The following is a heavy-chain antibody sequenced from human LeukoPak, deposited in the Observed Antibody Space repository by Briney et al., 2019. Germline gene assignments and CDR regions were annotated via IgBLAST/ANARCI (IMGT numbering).Heavy chain of an antibody. V-gene: IGHV3-73*01. CDR1: GFTFSGSA. J-gene: IGHJ4*02. Sequence: GGSLRLSCAASGFTFSGSAMHWVRQASGKGLEWVGRIRSKANSYATAYAASVKGRFTISRDDSKSTAYLQMNSLKTEDTAVYYCTRVVPVAAYDYWGPGTLVTVSS. D-gene: IGHD2-15*01. CDR2: IRSKANSYAT. CDR3: TRVVPVAAYDY.